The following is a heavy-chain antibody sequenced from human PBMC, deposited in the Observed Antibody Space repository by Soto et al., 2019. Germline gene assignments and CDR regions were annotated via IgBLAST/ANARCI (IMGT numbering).Heavy chain of an antibody. Sequence: EVQLVESGGGLVQPGGSLRLSCAASGFTFSGYWMTWARQAPGKGLEWVALIKDGGSEKFYVDSVKGRFTISRDNADNYLYLQMNSLRAEDTAVYFGASDGYCSGGRCYRRNDYWGQGTLVIVSS. D-gene: IGHD2-15*01. J-gene: IGHJ4*02. CDR2: IKDGGSEK. V-gene: IGHV3-7*03. CDR1: GFTFSGYW. CDR3: ASDGYCSGGRCYRRNDY.